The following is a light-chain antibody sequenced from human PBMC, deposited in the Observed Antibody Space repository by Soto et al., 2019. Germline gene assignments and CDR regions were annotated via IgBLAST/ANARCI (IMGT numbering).Light chain of an antibody. CDR1: QSVSSY. CDR2: GAS. J-gene: IGKJ1*01. CDR3: QHYGSSPPVT. V-gene: IGKV3-20*01. Sequence: EIVVTQSPATLSLSPGERATLSCRASQSVSSYLAWYQQKPGQAPRLLIYGASSRATGIPDRFSGSGSGTDFTLTIRRLAPEDFAVYYCQHYGSSPPVTFGQGTKVDIK.